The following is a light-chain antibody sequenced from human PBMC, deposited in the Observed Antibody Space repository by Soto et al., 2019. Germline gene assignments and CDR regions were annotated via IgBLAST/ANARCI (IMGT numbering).Light chain of an antibody. CDR2: DVS. CDR1: SSDVGGYNY. J-gene: IGLJ2*01. CDR3: SSYTSSSTLV. V-gene: IGLV2-14*01. Sequence: QSALTQPASVSGSPGQSITICCTGTSSDVGGYNYVSWYQQHPGKAPKLMIYDVSNRPSGVSKRFSGSKSGNTASLTISGLQAEDEADYYCSSYTSSSTLVFGGGTKLTVL.